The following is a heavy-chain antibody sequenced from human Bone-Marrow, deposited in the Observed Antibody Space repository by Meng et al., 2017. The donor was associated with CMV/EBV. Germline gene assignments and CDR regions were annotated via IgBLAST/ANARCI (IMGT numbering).Heavy chain of an antibody. CDR1: GFTFSSYA. V-gene: IGHV3-23*01. Sequence: GESLKISCAASGFTFSSYAMSWVRQAPGKGLEWVSAISGSGGSTYYADSVKGRFTISRDNSKNTLYLQMNSLRAEDTAVYYCAREHPVTEQIDYWGQGTLVTVSS. D-gene: IGHD4-17*01. CDR3: AREHPVTEQIDY. CDR2: ISGSGGST. J-gene: IGHJ4*02.